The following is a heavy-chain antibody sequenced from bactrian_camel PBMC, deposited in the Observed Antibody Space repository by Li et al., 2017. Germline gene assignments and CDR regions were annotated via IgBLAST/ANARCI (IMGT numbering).Heavy chain of an antibody. D-gene: IGHD4*01. J-gene: IGHJ4*01. CDR3: ATVAGSFSDDYARARAYVY. Sequence: QVQLVESGGGSVQAGGSLRLSCSASGFNFEDSGMSWYRKSPGDECEFVANIGRSGSTYLYEDSVKGRFTISRDVAKNTVYLQMNSLKSEDTALYYCATVAGSFSDDYARARAYVYWGQGTQVTVS. CDR1: GFNFEDSG. CDR2: IGRSGSTY. V-gene: IGHV3S60*01.